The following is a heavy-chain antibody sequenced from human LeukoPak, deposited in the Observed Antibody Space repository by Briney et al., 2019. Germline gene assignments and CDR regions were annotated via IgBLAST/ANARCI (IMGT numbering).Heavy chain of an antibody. D-gene: IGHD1-14*01. Sequence: ASVKVSCKASGYTFTSYYMHWVRQAPGQGLGWMGIINPSGGSTSYAQKFQGRVTMTRDTSTSTVYMELSSLRSEDTAVYYCARATGTNWYFDLWGRGTLVTVSS. V-gene: IGHV1-46*01. CDR3: ARATGTNWYFDL. J-gene: IGHJ2*01. CDR2: INPSGGST. CDR1: GYTFTSYY.